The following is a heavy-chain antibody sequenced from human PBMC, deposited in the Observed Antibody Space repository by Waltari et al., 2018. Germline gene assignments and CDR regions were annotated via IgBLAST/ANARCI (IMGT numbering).Heavy chain of an antibody. J-gene: IGHJ4*02. V-gene: IGHV3-30*18. CDR1: GFTFSSYG. Sequence: QVQLVESGGGVVQPGRSLSLPCAASGFTFSSYGMHWVRQAPGKGLEWVAVISYDGSNKYYADSVKGRFTISRDNSKNTLYLQMNSLRAEDTAVYYCAKEPNNIAAAGDFDYWGQGTLVTVSS. CDR3: AKEPNNIAAAGDFDY. CDR2: ISYDGSNK. D-gene: IGHD6-13*01.